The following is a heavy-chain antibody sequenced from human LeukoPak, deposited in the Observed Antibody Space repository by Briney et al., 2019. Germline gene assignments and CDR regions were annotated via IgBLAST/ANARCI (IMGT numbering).Heavy chain of an antibody. V-gene: IGHV3-23*01. Sequence: PGGSLRLSCTASGFTFSSYTMNWVRQAPGKGLEWVSGISDTGGTTYYADSLKGRFTISRDNSKNTLYLQINSLRAEDTAVYYCAREAPDTAMVFSAFDIWGQGTMVTVSS. D-gene: IGHD5-18*01. CDR2: ISDTGGTT. J-gene: IGHJ3*02. CDR3: AREAPDTAMVFSAFDI. CDR1: GFTFSSYT.